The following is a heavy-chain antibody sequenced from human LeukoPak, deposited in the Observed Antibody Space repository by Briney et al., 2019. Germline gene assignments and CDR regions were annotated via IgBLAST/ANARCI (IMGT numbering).Heavy chain of an antibody. Sequence: GGSLRLSCAASGFTFSSYAMSWVRQAPGKGLEWVSAISGSGGSTYYADSVKGRFTISRDNSKNTLYLQMNSLRAEDTAVYYCAKFVGNGSGSYYNSLLGYYYYYMDVWGKGTTVTVSS. D-gene: IGHD3-10*01. CDR1: GFTFSSYA. J-gene: IGHJ6*03. CDR3: AKFVGNGSGSYYNSLLGYYYYYMDV. CDR2: ISGSGGST. V-gene: IGHV3-23*01.